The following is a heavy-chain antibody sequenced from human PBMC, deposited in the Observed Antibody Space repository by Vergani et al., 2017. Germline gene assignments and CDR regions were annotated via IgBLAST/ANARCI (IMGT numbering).Heavy chain of an antibody. CDR2: IYSGGST. V-gene: IGHV3-66*01. Sequence: EVQVVETGGGLVQPGGSLRLSCAASGFTVSSNYMSWVRQAPGKGLEWVSVIYSGGSTYYADSVKGRFIISRDNSKNTLYLQMNSLRAEDTAVYYCAKDSEDDSSGYSYFDYWGQGTLATVSS. D-gene: IGHD3-22*01. J-gene: IGHJ4*02. CDR3: AKDSEDDSSGYSYFDY. CDR1: GFTVSSNY.